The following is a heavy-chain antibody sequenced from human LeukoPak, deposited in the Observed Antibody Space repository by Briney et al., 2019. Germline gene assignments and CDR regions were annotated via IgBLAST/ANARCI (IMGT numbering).Heavy chain of an antibody. J-gene: IGHJ3*02. D-gene: IGHD6-13*01. CDR2: ISWSGSSV. V-gene: IGHV3-9*01. Sequence: GGSLRLSCAVSGFTFDDYAMHWVRQAPGKGLEWVSGISWSGSSVGYADSVKGRFTISRDNAKNSLYLQMNSLRAEDTALYYCVKDMGSSCWYANDGFDIWGQGTMVTVSS. CDR3: VKDMGSSCWYANDGFDI. CDR1: GFTFDDYA.